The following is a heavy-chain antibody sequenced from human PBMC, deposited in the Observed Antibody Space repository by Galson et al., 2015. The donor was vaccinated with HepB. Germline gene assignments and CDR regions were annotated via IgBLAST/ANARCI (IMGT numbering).Heavy chain of an antibody. CDR1: GFTFRNYG. CDR2: IWYDGHNK. J-gene: IGHJ6*03. CDR3: ARDGVGRSGIYYNFNYFYMDV. V-gene: IGHV3-33*01. D-gene: IGHD3-10*01. Sequence: SLRLSCAASGFTFRNYGMNSVRQAPGKGLEWVAIIWYDGHNKYYADSVKGRFTISSDNSKNTLFLQMRCLRAEDTALYYCARDGVGRSGIYYNFNYFYMDVWGKGTTVTVSS.